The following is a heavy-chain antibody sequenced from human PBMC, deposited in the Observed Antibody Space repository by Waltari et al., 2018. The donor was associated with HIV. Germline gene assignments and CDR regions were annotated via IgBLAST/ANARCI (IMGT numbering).Heavy chain of an antibody. Sequence: QLHLPESGPGLVKPSETLSLTCSVSGASISSSSYYWAWIRQPPGKGLEWIGAIYYSGSAYYNPSVKSRVSASLDASKNELSLKLTSVTATDTALYYCARLRFHSLYYFDSWGPGILVTVSS. CDR1: GASISSSSYY. D-gene: IGHD3-16*01. CDR2: IYYSGSA. CDR3: ARLRFHSLYYFDS. J-gene: IGHJ4*02. V-gene: IGHV4-39*01.